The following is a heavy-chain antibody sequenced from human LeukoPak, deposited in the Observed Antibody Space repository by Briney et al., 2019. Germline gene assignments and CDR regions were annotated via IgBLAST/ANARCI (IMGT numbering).Heavy chain of an antibody. CDR2: INPGNGNT. J-gene: IGHJ6*02. V-gene: IGHV1-3*01. CDR1: GYTLTDHD. CDR3: ARSDIVVVPAGSYGMDV. Sequence: GASVKVSCKASGYTLTDHDIHWVRQAPGQRLEWMGWINPGNGNTKYSQKLQGRVTMTTDTSTSTAYMELRSLRSDDTAVYYCARSDIVVVPAGSYGMDVWGQGTTVTVSS. D-gene: IGHD2-2*01.